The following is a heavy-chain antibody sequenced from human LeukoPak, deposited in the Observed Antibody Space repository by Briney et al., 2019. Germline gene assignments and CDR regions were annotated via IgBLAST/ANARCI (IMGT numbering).Heavy chain of an antibody. Sequence: ASVKVSCKASGYTFTGYYMHWVRQAPGQGLEWMGWINPNSGGTNYAQKFQGRVTMTRDTSISTAYMELSRLRSDDTAVYYCVRASGGSPYYYYYYGMDVWGQGTTVTVSS. V-gene: IGHV1-2*02. CDR3: VRASGGSPYYYYYYGMDV. J-gene: IGHJ6*02. CDR2: INPNSGGT. CDR1: GYTFTGYY. D-gene: IGHD1-26*01.